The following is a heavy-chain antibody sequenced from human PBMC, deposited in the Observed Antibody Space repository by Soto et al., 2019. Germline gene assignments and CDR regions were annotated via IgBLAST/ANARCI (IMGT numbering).Heavy chain of an antibody. CDR1: GFTFSSYW. Sequence: GGSLRLSCAASGFTFSSYWMSWVRQAPGKGLEWVANIKQDGSEKYYVDSVKGRFTISRDNAKNSLYLQMNSLRAEDTAVYYCATYGGDIVVVPAAVYYYYYMDVWGKGTTVTVSS. CDR2: IKQDGSEK. J-gene: IGHJ6*03. CDR3: ATYGGDIVVVPAAVYYYYYMDV. D-gene: IGHD2-2*01. V-gene: IGHV3-7*01.